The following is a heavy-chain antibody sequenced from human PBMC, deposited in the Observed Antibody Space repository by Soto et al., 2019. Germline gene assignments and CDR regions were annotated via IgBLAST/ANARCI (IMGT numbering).Heavy chain of an antibody. D-gene: IGHD5-12*01. Sequence: GGSLRLSCASSGFNFMRYAMGWVRQAPGQGLEWMGGIIPVFGRPNYAQRFRGRLTITADESTNTSYMELIDLTSEDTAVYYCAREASGYDFWGQGTQVTVSS. J-gene: IGHJ1*01. CDR1: GFNFMRYA. CDR3: AREASGYDF. CDR2: IIPVFGRP. V-gene: IGHV1-69*01.